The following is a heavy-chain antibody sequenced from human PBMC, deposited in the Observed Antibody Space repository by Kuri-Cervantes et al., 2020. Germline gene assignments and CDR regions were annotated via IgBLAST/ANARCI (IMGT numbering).Heavy chain of an antibody. J-gene: IGHJ4*02. Sequence: GESLKISCAAPGFTFSSYAMHWVRQAPGKGLEWVAVISYDGSNKYYADSVKGRFTISRDNSKNTLYLQMNSLRAEDTAVYYCARVTWGDDSSGSPSDYWGQGTLVTVSS. CDR3: ARVTWGDDSSGSPSDY. CDR2: ISYDGSNK. V-gene: IGHV3-30-3*01. CDR1: GFTFSSYA. D-gene: IGHD3-22*01.